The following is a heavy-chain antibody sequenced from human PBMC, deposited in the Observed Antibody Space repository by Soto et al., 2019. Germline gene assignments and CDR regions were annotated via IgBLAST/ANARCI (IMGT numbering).Heavy chain of an antibody. J-gene: IGHJ4*02. D-gene: IGHD1-26*01. V-gene: IGHV3-23*01. CDR3: AKDSPVSGNYQDLDY. CDR1: GFTFRSYA. CDR2: ISGSGGSA. Sequence: GGSLRLSCLASGFTFRSYAMTWVRQGPGRGLEWVSAISGSGGSAFSADSVKGRFTISRDNSKNTLFLQMNSLRAEDTAVYYCAKDSPVSGNYQDLDYWGPGTLVTVSS.